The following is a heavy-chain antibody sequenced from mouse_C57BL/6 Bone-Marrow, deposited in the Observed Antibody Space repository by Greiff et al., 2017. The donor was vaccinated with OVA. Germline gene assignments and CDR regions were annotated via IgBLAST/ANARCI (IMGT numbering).Heavy chain of an antibody. V-gene: IGHV1-26*01. CDR3: ARSNRFAY. CDR1: GYTFTDYY. Sequence: EVQLQQSGPELVKPGASVKISCKASGYTFTDYYMNWVKQSHGKSLEWIGDINPNNGGTSYNQKFKGKATLTVDKSSSTAYMELRSLTSEDSAVYYCARSNRFAYWGQGTLVTVSA. J-gene: IGHJ3*01. CDR2: INPNNGGT.